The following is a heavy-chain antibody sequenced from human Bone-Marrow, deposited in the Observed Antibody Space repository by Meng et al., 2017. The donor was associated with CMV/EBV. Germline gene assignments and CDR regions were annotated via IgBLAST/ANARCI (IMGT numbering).Heavy chain of an antibody. V-gene: IGHV4-59*01. CDR3: ARDRCSGGNCVWSP. CDR2: FNSGST. CDR1: GASINSYS. D-gene: IGHD2-15*01. Sequence: TCTVSGASINSYSWSWIRQSPGKGLEWIAYFNSGSTNYNPSLRSRVTISDDTSKNQLSLNLTSVTAADTAVYYCARDRCSGGNCVWSPWGQGTLVTVSS. J-gene: IGHJ5*02.